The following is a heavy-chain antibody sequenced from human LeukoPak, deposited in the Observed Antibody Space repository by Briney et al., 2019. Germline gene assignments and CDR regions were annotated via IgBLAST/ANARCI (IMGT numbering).Heavy chain of an antibody. J-gene: IGHJ3*02. V-gene: IGHV3-7*05. CDR3: TRDGGKYTFWSGGNDAFDI. Sequence: PGGSLRLSCAASGFIFRNYWMSWVRQAPGKGLEWVANIKQDGSEKNYVDSVKGRFTSTRDNAKNVWSRQMKSLRGDGTALYCWTRDGGKYTFWSGGNDAFDIWGQGTMVTVSS. CDR2: IKQDGSEK. D-gene: IGHD3-3*01. CDR1: GFIFRNYW.